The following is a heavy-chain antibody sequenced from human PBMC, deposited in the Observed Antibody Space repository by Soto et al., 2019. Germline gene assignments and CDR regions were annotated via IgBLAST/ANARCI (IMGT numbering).Heavy chain of an antibody. CDR3: ARQGLITIFGVATPAVDYFDY. D-gene: IGHD3-3*01. CDR2: IYYGGST. V-gene: IGHV4-39*01. CDR1: GGSISSSIYY. J-gene: IGHJ4*02. Sequence: PSETLSLTCTVSGGSISSSIYYWAWSRQPPGKGLEWIGTIYYGGSTYYNPSLKSRVTISVDTSKNQFSLMLTSVTAADTAVYYCARQGLITIFGVATPAVDYFDYWGQGTLVTVSS.